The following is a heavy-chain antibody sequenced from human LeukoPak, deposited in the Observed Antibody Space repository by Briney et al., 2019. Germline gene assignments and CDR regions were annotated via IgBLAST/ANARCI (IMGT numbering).Heavy chain of an antibody. CDR2: IYPGDSDI. CDR3: ARHLVRGVIITGVLKGFDP. J-gene: IGHJ5*02. Sequence: GESLQISCKGSGYNFISYWIGWVRQMPGKGLEWMGIIYPGDSDIRYSPSFQGQVTISVDKSISTAYLQWSSLKASDTAMYYCARHLVRGVIITGVLKGFDPWGQGTLVTVSS. CDR1: GYNFISYW. D-gene: IGHD3-10*01. V-gene: IGHV5-51*01.